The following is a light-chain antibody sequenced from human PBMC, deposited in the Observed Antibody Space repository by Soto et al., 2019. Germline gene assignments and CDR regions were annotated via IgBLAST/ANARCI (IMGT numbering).Light chain of an antibody. Sequence: DIVMTQSPDSLAVSLGERATINCKSSQSILYSSNNKNYLAWYQQKPGHPPKLLIYWASTRESGVPDRFSGSGSGTDFTLTISSLLAEDVAVYYCQQYYSTPLTFGHGTKVEI. CDR1: QSILYSSNNKNY. V-gene: IGKV4-1*01. CDR3: QQYYSTPLT. CDR2: WAS. J-gene: IGKJ1*01.